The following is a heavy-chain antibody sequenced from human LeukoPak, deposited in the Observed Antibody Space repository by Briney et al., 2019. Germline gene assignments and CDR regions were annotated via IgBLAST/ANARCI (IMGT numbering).Heavy chain of an antibody. CDR3: AIMHGYYDGSGYWVQ. V-gene: IGHV3-23*01. D-gene: IGHD3-22*01. Sequence: GGSLRLSCAASGFTFGSYGVSWVRQAPGKGLEWVSFITPNADRASYADSVKGRFTISRDNPRNTLYMQMNSLRDEDTAVYYCAIMHGYYDGSGYWVQWGQGTLVTVSS. CDR2: ITPNADRA. J-gene: IGHJ1*01. CDR1: GFTFGSYG.